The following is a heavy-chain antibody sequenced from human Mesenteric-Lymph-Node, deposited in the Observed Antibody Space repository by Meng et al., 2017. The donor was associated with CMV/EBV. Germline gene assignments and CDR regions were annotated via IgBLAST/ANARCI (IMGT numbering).Heavy chain of an antibody. D-gene: IGHD1-14*01. Sequence: ASVKVSCKASGYTFTSYDINWVRQATGQGLEWMGWMNPHTGNSGYAQKFQGRVTMTRDTSITTAYMELSSLTFNDAAVYYCARVPICNGRRRCRSTTSYNLDHWGLGTVVTVSS. CDR1: GYTFTSYD. V-gene: IGHV1-8*02. J-gene: IGHJ4*02. CDR3: ARVPICNGRRRCRSTTSYNLDH. CDR2: MNPHTGNS.